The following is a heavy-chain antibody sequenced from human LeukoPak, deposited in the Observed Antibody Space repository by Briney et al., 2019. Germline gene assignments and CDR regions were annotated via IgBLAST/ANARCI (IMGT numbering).Heavy chain of an antibody. Sequence: TPSLTCTISGGSISSGGYYWSWIRQHPGKGLEWIGYIYYSGSTYYNPSLKSRVTISVDTSKNQFSLKLSSVTAADTAVYYCATRRQYGSFHNWFDPWGQGTLVTVSS. CDR2: IYYSGST. CDR1: GGSISSGGYY. D-gene: IGHD6-6*01. J-gene: IGHJ5*02. CDR3: ATRRQYGSFHNWFDP. V-gene: IGHV4-31*02.